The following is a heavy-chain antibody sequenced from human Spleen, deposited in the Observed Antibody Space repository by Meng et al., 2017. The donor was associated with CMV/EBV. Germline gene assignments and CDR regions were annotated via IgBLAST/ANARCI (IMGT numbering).Heavy chain of an antibody. D-gene: IGHD3-10*01. V-gene: IGHV3-66*01. CDR1: GFTVSSKS. CDR3: ARVIWFGELLRVTNWFDP. J-gene: IGHJ5*02. Sequence: GGSLRLSCVASGFTVSSKSMSWVRQAPGKGLEFVSLIYEGGNTHEADSVKGRFTISRDNSKNTLYLQLNSLRAEDTAVYYCARVIWFGELLRVTNWFDPWGQGTLVTVSS. CDR2: IYEGGNT.